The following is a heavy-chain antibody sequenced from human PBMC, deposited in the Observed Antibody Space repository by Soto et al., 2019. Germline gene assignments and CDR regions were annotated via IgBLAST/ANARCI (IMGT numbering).Heavy chain of an antibody. CDR1: GFTFSSYA. Sequence: EVQLLESGGGLAQPGGSLRLSCAASGFTFSSYAMSWVRQAPGKGLEWVSSINVDDSTYYANSVKGRFTISRDNSKTTVNLQMNSLRAADTAVYYCAKHYYLDNWAQGTLVTVSS. CDR3: AKHYYLDN. V-gene: IGHV3-23*01. CDR2: INVDDST. J-gene: IGHJ4*02.